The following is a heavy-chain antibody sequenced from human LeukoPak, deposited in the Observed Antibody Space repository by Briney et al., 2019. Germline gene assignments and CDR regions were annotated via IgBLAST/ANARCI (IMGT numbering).Heavy chain of an antibody. CDR1: GYTFTDFG. CDR2: ISGYNGDT. D-gene: IGHD6-6*01. CDR3: ARDFEDIAARPRYYYYYGMDV. V-gene: IGHV1-18*01. J-gene: IGHJ6*02. Sequence: ASVKVSCKASGYTFTDFGISWVRQAPGQGLEWMGWISGYNGDTNYAQKLQGRVTMTTDTSTSTAYMELRSLRSDDTAVYYCARDFEDIAARPRYYYYYGMDVWGQGTTVTVSS.